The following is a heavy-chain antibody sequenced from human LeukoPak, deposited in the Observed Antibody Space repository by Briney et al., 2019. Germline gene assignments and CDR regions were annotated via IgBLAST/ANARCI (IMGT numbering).Heavy chain of an antibody. J-gene: IGHJ6*02. Sequence: ASVKVSCKASGYTFTSYGISWVRQAPGQGLEWMGWISAYNGNTNYAQKLQGRVTMTTDTSTSTAYMELRSLRSDDTAVYYRARATPFSRSGYLPSVDYYYGMDVWGQGTTVTVSS. V-gene: IGHV1-18*01. CDR1: GYTFTSYG. CDR2: ISAYNGNT. D-gene: IGHD3-3*01. CDR3: ARATPFSRSGYLPSVDYYYGMDV.